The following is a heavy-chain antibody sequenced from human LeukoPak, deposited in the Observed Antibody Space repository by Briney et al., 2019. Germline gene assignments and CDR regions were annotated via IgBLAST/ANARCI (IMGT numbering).Heavy chain of an antibody. CDR2: IYSGGST. V-gene: IGHV3-66*01. CDR3: ARDHRNGLIVVASGAFDI. J-gene: IGHJ3*02. Sequence: GGSLRLSCAASGFTVSSNYMSWVRQAPGKGLEWVSVIYSGGSTYYADSVKGRFTISRDNSKNTLYLQMNSLRAEDTAVYYCARDHRNGLIVVASGAFDIWGQGTMVTVSS. CDR1: GFTVSSNY. D-gene: IGHD3-22*01.